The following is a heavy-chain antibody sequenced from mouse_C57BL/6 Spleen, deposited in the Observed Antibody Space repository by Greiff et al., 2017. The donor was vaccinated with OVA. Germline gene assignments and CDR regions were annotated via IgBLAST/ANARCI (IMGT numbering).Heavy chain of an antibody. CDR2: INPNNGGT. J-gene: IGHJ4*01. V-gene: IGHV1-26*01. Sequence: EVQLQQSGPELVKPGASVKISCKASGYTFTDYYMNWVKQSHGKSLEWIGDINPNNGGTSYNQKFKGKATLTVDKSSSTAYMELRSLTSEDSAVYYCASITTVVAPGVYAMDYWGQGTSVTVSS. CDR3: ASITTVVAPGVYAMDY. D-gene: IGHD1-1*01. CDR1: GYTFTDYY.